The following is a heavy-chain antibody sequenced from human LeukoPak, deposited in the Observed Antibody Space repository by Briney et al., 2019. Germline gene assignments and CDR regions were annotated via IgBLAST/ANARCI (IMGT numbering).Heavy chain of an antibody. CDR3: ARAVPRQEDAFDI. J-gene: IGHJ3*02. Sequence: SETLSLTCTVSGGSVSSGSYYWSWIRQPPGKGLEWIGYIYYSGSTNYNPSLKSRVTISVDTSKNQFSLKLSSVTAADTAMYYCARAVPRQEDAFDIWGQGTMVTVSS. CDR2: IYYSGST. CDR1: GGSVSSGSYY. V-gene: IGHV4-61*01.